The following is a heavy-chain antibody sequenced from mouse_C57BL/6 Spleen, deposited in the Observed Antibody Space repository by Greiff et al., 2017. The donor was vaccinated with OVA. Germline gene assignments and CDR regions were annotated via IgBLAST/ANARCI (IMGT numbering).Heavy chain of an antibody. CDR2: IYPGDGDT. CDR3: AREGYGSFDY. D-gene: IGHD1-1*01. J-gene: IGHJ2*01. Sequence: VQLQQSGPELVKPGASVKISCKASGYAFSSSWMNWVKQRPGKGLEWIGRIYPGDGDTNYNGKFKGKATLTADKSSSTAYMQLSSLTSEDSAVYFCAREGYGSFDYWGQGTTLTVSS. V-gene: IGHV1-82*01. CDR1: GYAFSSSW.